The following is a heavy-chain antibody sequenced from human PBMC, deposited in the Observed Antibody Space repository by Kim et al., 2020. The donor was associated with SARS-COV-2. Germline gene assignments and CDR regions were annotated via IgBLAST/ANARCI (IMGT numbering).Heavy chain of an antibody. CDR1: GGSVSSGSYF. CDR3: ARAPNDFWSGYPYYFDY. Sequence: SETLSLTCTVSGGSVSSGSYFWSWIRQPPGKGLEWIGYNYYSGNTNYNPSLKSRVTMSVDTSKNQFSLKLRSVTAADTAVYYCARAPNDFWSGYPYYFDYWGQGTLVTVSS. D-gene: IGHD3-3*01. CDR2: NYYSGNT. J-gene: IGHJ4*02. V-gene: IGHV4-61*01.